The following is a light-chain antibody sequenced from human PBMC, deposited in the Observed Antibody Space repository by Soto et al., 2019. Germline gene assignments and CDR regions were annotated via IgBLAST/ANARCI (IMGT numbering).Light chain of an antibody. CDR3: QQYYSYPQT. CDR1: QGISSY. J-gene: IGKJ1*01. V-gene: IGKV1-8*01. CDR2: AAS. Sequence: AIRMTQSPSSFSASTGDRVTITCRASQGISSYLAWYQQKPGKAPKLLIYAASTLQSGVPSRFSVSGSGTDCTLTISCLQSEDFATYYCQQYYSYPQTFGQGTKVEIK.